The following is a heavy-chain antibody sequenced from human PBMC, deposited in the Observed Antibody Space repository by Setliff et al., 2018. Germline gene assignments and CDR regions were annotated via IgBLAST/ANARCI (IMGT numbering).Heavy chain of an antibody. CDR1: GHIFNSYG. CDR2: ISSYNDVT. CDR3: MRLVRFCSRTVCQRTSGDEA. D-gene: IGHD3-3*01. J-gene: IGHJ5*02. V-gene: IGHV1-18*01. Sequence: VASVKVSCKASGHIFNSYGISWVRQAPGKGLEWVGWISSYNDVTTYAQRFQGRVTLTKDTSTSAAYMELRSLRSDDSAVYYCMRLVRFCSRTVCQRTSGDEAWGQGTLVTVSS.